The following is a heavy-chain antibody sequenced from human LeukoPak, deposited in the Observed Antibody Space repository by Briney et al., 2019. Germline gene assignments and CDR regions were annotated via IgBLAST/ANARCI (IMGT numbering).Heavy chain of an antibody. CDR2: INHRGAT. V-gene: IGHV4-34*01. CDR1: GGSFSGYS. Sequence: SETLSLTCAVSGGSFSGYSCNWIRQAPGKGLEWIGEINHRGATTYNPSLKSRVTISEDTSKNQFSLKLSSVTAADTAVYYCATFFYGSGLLISDYWGQGTLVTVSS. CDR3: ATFFYGSGLLISDY. D-gene: IGHD3-10*01. J-gene: IGHJ4*02.